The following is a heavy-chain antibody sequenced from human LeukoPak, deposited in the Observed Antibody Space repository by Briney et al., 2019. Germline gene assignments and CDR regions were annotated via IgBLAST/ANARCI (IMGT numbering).Heavy chain of an antibody. CDR1: GFTFSSYA. J-gene: IGHJ4*02. D-gene: IGHD3-10*01. CDR2: ISYDGSNK. V-gene: IGHV3-30-3*01. CDR3: AREKGVYFDY. Sequence: GRSLRLSCAASGFTFSSYAMHWVRQAPGKGLEWVAVISYDGSNKYYADSVKGRFTISRDNSKNTLYLQMNSLRAEDTAVYYCAREKGVYFDYWAREPWSPSPQ.